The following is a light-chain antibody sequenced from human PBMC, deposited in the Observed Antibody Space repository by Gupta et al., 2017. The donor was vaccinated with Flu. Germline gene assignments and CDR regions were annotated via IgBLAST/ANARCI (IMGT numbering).Light chain of an antibody. CDR2: DAS. J-gene: IGKJ4*01. V-gene: IGKV1-39*01. Sequence: GDSGTITCRARQSINSYLGWLQQKPREAPKLLIYDASSLQSGVPARFSGSGSGTDFTLTISRLQPEDFATYYCQQSYNTPLTFGGGTKVEIK. CDR3: QQSYNTPLT. CDR1: QSINSY.